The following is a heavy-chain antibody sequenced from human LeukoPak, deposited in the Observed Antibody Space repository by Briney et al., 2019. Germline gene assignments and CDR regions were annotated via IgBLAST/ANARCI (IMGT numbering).Heavy chain of an antibody. CDR3: ATDVPAVTIFGY. Sequence: GGSLRLSCAASGFTFSTYWMHWVRQAPGTGLVWVSLINSDGSSTNYADSVKGRFTISRDNAKNTPYLRMNSLRAEDTAVYYCATDVPAVTIFGYWGQGTLVTVSS. D-gene: IGHD2-2*01. CDR1: GFTFSTYW. V-gene: IGHV3-74*01. CDR2: INSDGSST. J-gene: IGHJ4*02.